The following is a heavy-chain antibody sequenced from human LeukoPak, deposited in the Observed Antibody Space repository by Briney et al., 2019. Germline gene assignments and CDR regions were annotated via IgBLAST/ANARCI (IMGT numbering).Heavy chain of an antibody. CDR1: GGSISSYY. Sequence: SETLSLTCTVSGGSISSYYWSWIRQSPGKGLECIGYIHYTGSTNYNPSLKSRVTISVETSKNQFSLKLKSVTAADRAVYYCARGGYYGSGNDFRFDPWGQGTLVTVSS. D-gene: IGHD3-10*01. J-gene: IGHJ5*02. CDR3: ARGGYYGSGNDFRFDP. V-gene: IGHV4-59*01. CDR2: IHYTGST.